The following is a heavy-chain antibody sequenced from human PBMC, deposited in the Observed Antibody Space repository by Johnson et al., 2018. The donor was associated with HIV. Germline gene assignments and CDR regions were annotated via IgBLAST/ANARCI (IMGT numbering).Heavy chain of an antibody. V-gene: IGHV3-53*04. Sequence: VQLVESGGGVVRPGGSLRLSCAASGFTVSSNYMSWVRQAPGKGLEWVSVIYSGGSTYYADSVKGRFTISRDNSKNTLYLQMNSLRAEDTAMYYCARGPILEWLSGDGFDMWGQGTKVTV. CDR1: GFTVSSNY. CDR3: ARGPILEWLSGDGFDM. CDR2: IYSGGST. J-gene: IGHJ3*02. D-gene: IGHD3-3*01.